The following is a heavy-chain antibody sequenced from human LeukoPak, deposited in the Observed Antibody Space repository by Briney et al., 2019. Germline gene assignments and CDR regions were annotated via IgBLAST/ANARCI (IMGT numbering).Heavy chain of an antibody. CDR3: ARVNTAMDIYYFDY. J-gene: IGHJ4*02. V-gene: IGHV3-33*01. CDR1: GFTFSSYG. Sequence: PGRSLRLSCAASGFTFSSYGMHWVRQAPGKGLGWVAVIWYDGSNKYYADSVKGRFTISRDNSKNTLYLQMNSLRAEDTAVYYCARVNTAMDIYYFDYWGQGTLVTVSS. D-gene: IGHD5-18*01. CDR2: IWYDGSNK.